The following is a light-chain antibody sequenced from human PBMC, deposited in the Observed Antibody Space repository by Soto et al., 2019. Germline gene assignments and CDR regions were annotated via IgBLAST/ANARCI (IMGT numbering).Light chain of an antibody. CDR1: SSNIGNNA. CDR3: AAWDDSLSGPV. J-gene: IGLJ2*01. CDR2: YDD. V-gene: IGLV1-36*01. Sequence: QSVLTQPPSVSEAPRQRVTISCSGSSSNIGNNAVNWYQQLPGKAPKLLIYYDDLLPSGVSDRFSGSKSGTSASLAISGLPSEDEADYYCAAWDDSLSGPVFGGGTKLTVL.